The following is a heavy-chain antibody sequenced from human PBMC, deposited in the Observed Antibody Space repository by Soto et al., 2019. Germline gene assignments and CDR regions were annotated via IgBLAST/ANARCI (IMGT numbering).Heavy chain of an antibody. J-gene: IGHJ4*02. V-gene: IGHV4-39*02. CDR1: GDSISSISYY. Sequence: PSETLSLTCTVSGDSISSISYYWVLIRQPPGKGLEWIGSIYPGGNTYYNPSLRSRVTISVDTSKNHFSLQLSSVTAADTAVYYCVRGGYCSPNQNCSFHWGQGTLVTVPS. CDR3: VRGGYCSPNQNCSFH. D-gene: IGHD2-15*01. CDR2: IYPGGNT.